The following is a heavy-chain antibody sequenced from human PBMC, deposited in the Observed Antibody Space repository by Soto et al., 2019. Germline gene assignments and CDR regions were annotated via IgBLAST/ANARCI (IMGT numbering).Heavy chain of an antibody. CDR2: MNPNTGNS. Sequence: GASVKVSCKASGYTFTSYDIYWVRQATGQGLEWMGSMNPNTGNSGYAQKFQGRVTMTSDTSISTAHMELSSLRSEDTAVYYCARRAETNGWNGFGADKYYFDFWGQGTLVTVSS. CDR1: GYTFTSYD. V-gene: IGHV1-8*01. J-gene: IGHJ4*02. CDR3: ARRAETNGWNGFGADKYYFDF. D-gene: IGHD1-1*01.